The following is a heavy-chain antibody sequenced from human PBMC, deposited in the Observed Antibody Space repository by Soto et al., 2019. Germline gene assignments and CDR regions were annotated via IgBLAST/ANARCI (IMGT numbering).Heavy chain of an antibody. CDR2: IKPDNCNR. J-gene: IGHJ1*01. CDR1: GYTLSTSG. V-gene: IGHV1-18*01. CDR3: AREKESNRSHD. D-gene: IGHD3-10*01. Sequence: QVQVMQSVPEMKRHGAFVTVSCESSGYTLSTSGIRWVRQAPGKGLEWVGCIKPDNCNRKSAQRLQGRVTLTTDTSASTAYIEFRSLRSEDRAMYYCAREKESNRSHDWCEGTLVTVYS.